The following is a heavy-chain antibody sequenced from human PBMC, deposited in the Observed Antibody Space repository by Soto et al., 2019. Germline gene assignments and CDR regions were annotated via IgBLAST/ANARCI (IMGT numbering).Heavy chain of an antibody. CDR2: ISPSSGYT. Sequence: ASVKGSCKASGYSFTNYGFCWVRQVPGQGLEWMGYISPSSGYTTYAPNLQERVIMTTDSSTTTVYMELRSLTSDDTAVYYCAREMWTRSGPQNFFDYWGQGALVTVSS. CDR1: GYSFTNYG. V-gene: IGHV1-18*01. D-gene: IGHD6-25*01. J-gene: IGHJ4*02. CDR3: AREMWTRSGPQNFFDY.